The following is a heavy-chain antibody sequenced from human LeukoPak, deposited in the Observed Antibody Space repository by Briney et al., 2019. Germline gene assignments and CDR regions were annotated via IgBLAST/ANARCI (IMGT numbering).Heavy chain of an antibody. CDR2: IYYSGST. V-gene: IGHV4-30-4*08. D-gene: IGHD2-2*01. CDR3: ARYTVVPVFDY. J-gene: IGHJ4*02. CDR1: GGSISSGDYY. Sequence: SETLSLTCTVSGGSISSGDYYWSWIRQPPGKGLEWIGYIYYSGSTYYNPSLKSRVTISVDTSKNQFPLKLSSVTAADTAVYYCARYTVVPVFDYWGQGTLVTVSS.